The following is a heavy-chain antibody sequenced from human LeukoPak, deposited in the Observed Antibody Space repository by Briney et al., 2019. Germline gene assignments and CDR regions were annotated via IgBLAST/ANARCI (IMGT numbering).Heavy chain of an antibody. Sequence: PSETLSLTCTVSGGSISSGGYYWSWLRQHPGQGLEWIGYIYYSGSTYYNPSLKSRVTISVDTSKNQFSLKLSSVTAADTAVYYCASCRKRGAGTFDYWGQGTLVTVSS. V-gene: IGHV4-31*03. J-gene: IGHJ4*02. CDR3: ASCRKRGAGTFDY. D-gene: IGHD1-1*01. CDR1: GGSISSGGYY. CDR2: IYYSGST.